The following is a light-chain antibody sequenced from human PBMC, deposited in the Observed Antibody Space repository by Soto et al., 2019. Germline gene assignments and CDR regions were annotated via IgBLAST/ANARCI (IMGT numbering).Light chain of an antibody. Sequence: DIQLTQSPSFLSASVGDRVTITCRARQGISSYLAWYQQKPGKAPELLIYAASTLQSGVPSRFSGSGSGTEFTPTISSLQPEDFATYYCQQLNSYPTWTFGQGTKVEIK. CDR1: QGISSY. CDR3: QQLNSYPTWT. J-gene: IGKJ1*01. CDR2: AAS. V-gene: IGKV1-9*01.